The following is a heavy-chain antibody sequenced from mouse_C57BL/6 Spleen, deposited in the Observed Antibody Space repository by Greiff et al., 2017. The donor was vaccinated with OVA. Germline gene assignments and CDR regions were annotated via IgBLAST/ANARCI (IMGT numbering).Heavy chain of an antibody. CDR1: GYTFTGYW. D-gene: IGHD1-1*01. J-gene: IGHJ3*01. Sequence: VNVVESGAELMKPGASVKLSCKATGYTFTGYWIEWVKQRPGHGLEWIGEILPGSGSTNYNEKFKGKATFTADTSSNTAYMQLSSLTTEDSAIYYCARRRDYYGSSYNFAYWGQGTLVTVSA. V-gene: IGHV1-9*01. CDR3: ARRRDYYGSSYNFAY. CDR2: ILPGSGST.